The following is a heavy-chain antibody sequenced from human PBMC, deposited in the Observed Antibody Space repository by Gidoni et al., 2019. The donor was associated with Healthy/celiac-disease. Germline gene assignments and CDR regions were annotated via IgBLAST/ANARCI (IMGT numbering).Heavy chain of an antibody. V-gene: IGHV4-38-2*02. CDR2: IYHSGST. J-gene: IGHJ1*01. CDR3: ARDRGIAAAGELEYFQH. D-gene: IGHD6-13*01. Sequence: QVQLQESGPGLVKPSETLSLTCAVSGYSISSGYSWGWIRQPPGKGLEWIGSIYHSGSTYYNPSLKSRVTISVDTSKNQFSLKLSSVTAADTAVYYCARDRGIAAAGELEYFQHWGQGTLVTVSS. CDR1: GYSISSGYS.